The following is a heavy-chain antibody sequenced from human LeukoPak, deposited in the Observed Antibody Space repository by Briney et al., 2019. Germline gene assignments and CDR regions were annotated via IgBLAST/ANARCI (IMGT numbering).Heavy chain of an antibody. Sequence: ASVKVSCKASGGTFSSYAISWVRQAPGQGLEWMGGIIPIFGTANYAQKFQGRVTITADKSTSTAHMELSSLRSEDMAVYYCARSPIVGATLGYWGQGTLVTVSS. V-gene: IGHV1-69*06. D-gene: IGHD1-26*01. CDR3: ARSPIVGATLGY. J-gene: IGHJ4*02. CDR1: GGTFSSYA. CDR2: IIPIFGTA.